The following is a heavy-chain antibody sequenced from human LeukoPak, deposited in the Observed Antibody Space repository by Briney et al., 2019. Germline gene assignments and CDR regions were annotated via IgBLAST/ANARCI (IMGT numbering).Heavy chain of an antibody. CDR3: AKGQLFGDY. CDR1: GFTFSNYG. Sequence: GGSLRLSCAASGFTFSNYGMHWVRQAPGKGLEWVAFIRYDGSDKYYADSVKGRFTISRDNSKNTLYTQMNSLRVEDTAMYYCAKGQLFGDYWGQGTLSPSPQ. D-gene: IGHD3-3*01. CDR2: IRYDGSDK. V-gene: IGHV3-30*02. J-gene: IGHJ4*02.